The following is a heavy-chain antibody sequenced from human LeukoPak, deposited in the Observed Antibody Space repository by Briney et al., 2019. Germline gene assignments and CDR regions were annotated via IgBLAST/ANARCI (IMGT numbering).Heavy chain of an antibody. D-gene: IGHD2-15*01. V-gene: IGHV1-69*06. CDR3: ARAYISVVAATMGFDY. CDR2: IIPIFGTA. CDR1: GDTFNSYA. J-gene: IGHJ4*02. Sequence: ASVKVSCKASGDTFNSYAISWVRQAPGQGLEWTGGIIPIFGTANYAQKLQGRVMITADKSTSTAYMELNSLRSEDTAVYYCARAYISVVAATMGFDYWGQGTLVTVSS.